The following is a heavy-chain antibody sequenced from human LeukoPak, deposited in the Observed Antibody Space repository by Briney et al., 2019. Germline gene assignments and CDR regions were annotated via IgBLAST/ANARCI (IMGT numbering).Heavy chain of an antibody. CDR3: ARARMGYKTIDY. CDR2: IIPIFGTA. V-gene: IGHV1-69*13. CDR1: GGTFSSYA. J-gene: IGHJ4*02. Sequence: SVKVSCKASGGTFSSYAISWVRQAPGQGLEWMGGIIPIFGTANYAQKFQGRVTITADESTSTAYMELSSLRSEDTAVYYCARARMGYKTIDYWGQGTLVTVSS. D-gene: IGHD2-2*02.